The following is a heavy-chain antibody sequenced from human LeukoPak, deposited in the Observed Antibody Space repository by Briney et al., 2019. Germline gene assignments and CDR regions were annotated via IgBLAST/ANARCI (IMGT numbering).Heavy chain of an antibody. CDR1: GFTSSTYA. J-gene: IGHJ6*03. Sequence: GGSLRLSCAASGFTSSTYAMTWVRQAPGKGLEWVSSITGSGERTYHADSVKSRFTISRDNSNNMVYLQMNSLRGEDTAVYYCAKNSAYDRSLGYYSYYMDVWGKGTTVTVSS. V-gene: IGHV3-23*01. D-gene: IGHD5-12*01. CDR3: AKNSAYDRSLGYYSYYMDV. CDR2: ITGSGERT.